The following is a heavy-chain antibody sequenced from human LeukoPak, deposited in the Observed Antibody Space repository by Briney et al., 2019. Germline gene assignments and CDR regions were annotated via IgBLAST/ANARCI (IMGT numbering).Heavy chain of an antibody. D-gene: IGHD6-13*01. CDR3: ARGRSGLAAAGTYDY. CDR1: GYTFTSSD. Sequence: ASVKVSCKASGYTFTSSDINWVRQAAGQGLEWMGWINSNSGRTGYAQKFQGRVTMTANPSISTAYMELSSLRFDDTAVYYCARGRSGLAAAGTYDYWGQGTLITVSS. V-gene: IGHV1-8*01. CDR2: INSNSGRT. J-gene: IGHJ4*02.